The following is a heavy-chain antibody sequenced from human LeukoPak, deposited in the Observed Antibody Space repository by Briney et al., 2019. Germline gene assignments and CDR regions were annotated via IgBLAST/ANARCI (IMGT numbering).Heavy chain of an antibody. CDR2: ISSSSSTI. Sequence: PGGSLRLSCAASGFAFSSYSMNWVRQAPGKGLEWVSYISSSSSTIYYADSVKGRFTISRDNAKNSLYLQMNSLRAEDTAVYYCARDYCSSTSCQDYWGQGTLVTVSS. CDR1: GFAFSSYS. D-gene: IGHD2-2*01. J-gene: IGHJ4*02. V-gene: IGHV3-48*01. CDR3: ARDYCSSTSCQDY.